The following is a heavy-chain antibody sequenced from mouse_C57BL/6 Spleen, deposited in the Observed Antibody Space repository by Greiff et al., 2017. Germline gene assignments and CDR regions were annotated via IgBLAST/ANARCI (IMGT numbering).Heavy chain of an antibody. D-gene: IGHD2-5*01. Sequence: EVKVEESGPGLVKPSQSLSLTCSVTGYSITSGYYWNWIRQFPGNKLEWMGYISYDGSNNYNPSLKNRISITRDTSKNQFFLKLNSVTTEDTATYYCARENSNYGGFAYWGQGTLVTVSA. V-gene: IGHV3-6*01. J-gene: IGHJ3*01. CDR3: ARENSNYGGFAY. CDR1: GYSITSGYY. CDR2: ISYDGSN.